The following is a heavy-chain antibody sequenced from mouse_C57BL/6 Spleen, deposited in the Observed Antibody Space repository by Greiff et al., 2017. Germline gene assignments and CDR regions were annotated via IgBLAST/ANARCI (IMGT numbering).Heavy chain of an antibody. CDR2: IDPSDSEN. Sequence: VQLQQPGAELVRPGSSVTLSCKASGYTFTSYWMHWVKQRPIQGLEWIGNIDPSDSENHYNQKFKDKATLTVDKSSSTAYMQLSSLTSEDSAVYYCAREGYDVAFDVWGTGTTVTVSS. CDR3: AREGYDVAFDV. CDR1: GYTFTSYW. D-gene: IGHD2-2*01. J-gene: IGHJ1*03. V-gene: IGHV1-52*01.